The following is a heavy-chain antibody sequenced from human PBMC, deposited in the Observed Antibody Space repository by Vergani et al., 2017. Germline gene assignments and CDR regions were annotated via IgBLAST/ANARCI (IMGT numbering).Heavy chain of an antibody. J-gene: IGHJ2*01. CDR1: GSTVSGNY. V-gene: IGHV3-66*02. Sequence: ELQLVESGGGLVQPGGSLRLSCAASGSTVSGNYMTWVRQAPGKGLEWVSHIYSGDETYYADSVKGRVTISRDTSKNTLHLQINNLRVEDTAVYYCARDCPGGGGDCSAGWYFDLWGRGTLVTVSS. CDR2: IYSGDET. CDR3: ARDCPGGGGDCSAGWYFDL. D-gene: IGHD2-21*02.